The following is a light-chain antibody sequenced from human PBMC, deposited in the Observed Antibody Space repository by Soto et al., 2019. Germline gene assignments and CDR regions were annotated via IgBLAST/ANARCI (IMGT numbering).Light chain of an antibody. J-gene: IGLJ3*02. CDR3: SSYTNSDTWV. V-gene: IGLV2-14*01. CDR1: SSDIGGYNY. Sequence: QSALTQPASVSGSPGQSITISCTGSSSDIGGYNYVSWYQQYPGKAPKLIIYEVNNRPSGISNRFSASKSGNTASLTISGLQAEYETDYYCSSYTNSDTWVFGGGTKLTVL. CDR2: EVN.